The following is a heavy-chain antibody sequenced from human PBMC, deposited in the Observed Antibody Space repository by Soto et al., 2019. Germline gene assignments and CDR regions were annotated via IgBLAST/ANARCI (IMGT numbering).Heavy chain of an antibody. CDR1: GGSMNYYY. V-gene: IGHV4-59*01. CDR2: IYHSGTA. D-gene: IGHD5-12*01. Sequence: SETLSLTCTVFGGSMNYYYWSWIRQPPGKGLEWIGYIYHSGTAEYNPSLKSRVTLSVDTSKSQFSLRMSSVTTADTAVYYCARDRAIISAPTKEYVFEIWGQGTMVTVSS. J-gene: IGHJ3*02. CDR3: ARDRAIISAPTKEYVFEI.